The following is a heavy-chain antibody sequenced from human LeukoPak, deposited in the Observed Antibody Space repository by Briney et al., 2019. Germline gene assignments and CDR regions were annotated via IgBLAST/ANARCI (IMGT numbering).Heavy chain of an antibody. D-gene: IGHD3-16*02. CDR1: GGSFSGYY. V-gene: IGHV4-34*01. Sequence: SETLSLTCAVYGGSFSGYYWSWIRQPPGKGLEWIGERNHNCSTNYNPSLKSRVTISVDTSKNQFSLKLSSVTAADTAVYYCARALAITFGGVIVMSGAFDIWGQGTMVTVSS. J-gene: IGHJ3*02. CDR2: RNHNCST. CDR3: ARALAITFGGVIVMSGAFDI.